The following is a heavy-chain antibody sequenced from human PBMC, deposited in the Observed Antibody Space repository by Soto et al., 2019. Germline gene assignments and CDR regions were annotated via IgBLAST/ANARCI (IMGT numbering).Heavy chain of an antibody. D-gene: IGHD3-22*01. CDR2: IIPIFGTP. CDR1: GGTFTDLG. Sequence: QVQLVQSGAEVKKPGSSVKVSCKASGGTFTDLGLHWVRQAPGQGLEWMGGIIPIFGTPNYAQKFQGRVIITADEFTSTARMELSSLRSEDTAVYYCARGWDHYDSSGLLTWFDPWGQGTLVTVSS. CDR3: ARGWDHYDSSGLLTWFDP. V-gene: IGHV1-69*01. J-gene: IGHJ5*02.